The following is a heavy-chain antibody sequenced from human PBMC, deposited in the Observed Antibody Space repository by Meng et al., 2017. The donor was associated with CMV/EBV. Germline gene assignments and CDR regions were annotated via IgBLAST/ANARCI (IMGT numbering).Heavy chain of an antibody. J-gene: IGHJ4*02. CDR3: ARDGCSSTSCFYFDY. CDR2: ISYDGSNK. V-gene: IGHV3-30-3*01. Sequence: GESLKISCAASGLTFSSYAMHWVRQAPGKGLEWVAVISYDGSNKYYADSVKGRFTISRDNSKNTLYLQMNSLRAEDTAVYYCARDGCSSTSCFYFDYWGQGTLVTVSS. CDR1: GLTFSSYA. D-gene: IGHD2-2*01.